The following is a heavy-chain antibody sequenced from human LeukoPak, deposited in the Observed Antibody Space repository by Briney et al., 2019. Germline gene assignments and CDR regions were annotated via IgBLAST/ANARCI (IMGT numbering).Heavy chain of an antibody. D-gene: IGHD3-3*02. Sequence: GGSLRLSCVASGFTFSGSAMHWVRQASGKGLEWVGRIRSKANNYATAYAASVKGRFTISRDDSKNTAYLQMNSLKTEDAAVYYCSSLADYWGQGTLVTVSS. CDR2: IRSKANNYAT. CDR1: GFTFSGSA. V-gene: IGHV3-73*01. J-gene: IGHJ4*02. CDR3: SSLADY.